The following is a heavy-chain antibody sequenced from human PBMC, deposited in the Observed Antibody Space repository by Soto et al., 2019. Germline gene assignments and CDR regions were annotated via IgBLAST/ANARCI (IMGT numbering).Heavy chain of an antibody. J-gene: IGHJ6*02. V-gene: IGHV1-3*01. Sequence: QVQLVQSGAEVKKPGASVKVSYKSSGYTFTSYAMHWVRQAPGQRLEWMGWMNAGNGNTKYSQKFQVRVTITRDTSASTAYMELSSLRSEDTAVYYCARDNLITIFGVVIPYGMDVWGQGTTVTVSS. CDR2: MNAGNGNT. CDR3: ARDNLITIFGVVIPYGMDV. D-gene: IGHD3-3*01. CDR1: GYTFTSYA.